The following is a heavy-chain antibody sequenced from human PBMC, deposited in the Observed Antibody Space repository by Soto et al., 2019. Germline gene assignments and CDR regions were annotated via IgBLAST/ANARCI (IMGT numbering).Heavy chain of an antibody. D-gene: IGHD3-10*01. CDR3: ATGGGRFNYGMDV. J-gene: IGHJ6*02. CDR1: GGSIRSYY. Sequence: QVXLXESGPGLVKPSQTLSLTCNVSGGSIRSYYWSWIRQPPGKRLEWIGYIYYSGYTNYNPSLKSRVTISVDTSKNQLSLKLSSVTAADTAVYYCATGGGRFNYGMDVWGQGTTVTVSS. CDR2: IYYSGYT. V-gene: IGHV4-59*01.